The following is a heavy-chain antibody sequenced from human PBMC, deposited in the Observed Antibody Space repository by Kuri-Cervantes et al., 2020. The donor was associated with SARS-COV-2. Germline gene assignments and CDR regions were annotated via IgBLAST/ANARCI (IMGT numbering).Heavy chain of an antibody. CDR3: VSGVQATKQVYTLYHGIALAGTGGFDY. CDR1: VGSFNSYS. CDR2: IIPSFGTA. V-gene: IGHV1-69*13. D-gene: IGHD6-13*01. J-gene: IGHJ4*02. Sequence: AVQVSCKASVGSFNSYSSSLVRQDPGQGREWTGGIIPSFGTANYSQKSLSRVTITADEYTCTAYMELSSLGSEDTAVYYCVSGVQATKQVYTLYHGIALAGTGGFDYWGQGTLVTVSS.